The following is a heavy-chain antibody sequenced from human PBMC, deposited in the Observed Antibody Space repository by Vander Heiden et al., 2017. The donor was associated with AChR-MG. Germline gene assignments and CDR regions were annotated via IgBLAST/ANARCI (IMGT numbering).Heavy chain of an antibody. D-gene: IGHD3-22*01. CDR1: GFTFNNYA. Sequence: EVQLLESGGGLVQPGGSLRPSCAASGFTFNNYAMSWVRQAPGKGLEWVADISHNSGNIHYADSVKGRFIISRDNSEHTLYLQMNSLRGEDTAVYYCAKDDSSGYARYRGQGTLVTVSS. CDR2: ISHNSGNI. V-gene: IGHV3-23*01. CDR3: AKDDSSGYARY. J-gene: IGHJ4*02.